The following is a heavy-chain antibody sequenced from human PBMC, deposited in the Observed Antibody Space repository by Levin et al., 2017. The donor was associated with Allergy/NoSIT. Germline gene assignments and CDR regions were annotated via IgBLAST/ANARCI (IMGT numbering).Heavy chain of an antibody. J-gene: IGHJ4*02. D-gene: IGHD3-22*01. CDR1: GFTLSSYW. Sequence: GGSLRLSCAASGFTLSSYWMHWVRQAPGKGLMWVSRINSDESRTNYADSVKGRFTISRDNAKNTLYLQMNSLRAEDTAVYYCARGYYDTSTYSASIWGQGTLVTVSS. CDR2: INSDESRT. CDR3: ARGYYDTSTYSASI. V-gene: IGHV3-74*01.